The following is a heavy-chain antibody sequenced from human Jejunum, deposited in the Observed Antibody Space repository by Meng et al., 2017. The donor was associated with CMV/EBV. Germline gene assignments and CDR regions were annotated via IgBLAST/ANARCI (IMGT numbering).Heavy chain of an antibody. CDR3: VRANLGSADY. J-gene: IGHJ4*02. CDR2: ITPSSGGT. CDR1: GYTFTGYY. Sequence: QVQLVQSGAEVKKPGASVKVSCKASGYTFTGYYMHWLRQAPGQGLEWVGRITPSSGGTTYAQKFQGRVTMTRDTPISTAYMELSSLRSDDAAIYYCVRANLGSADYWGQGTLVTVSS. V-gene: IGHV1-2*06. D-gene: IGHD7-27*01.